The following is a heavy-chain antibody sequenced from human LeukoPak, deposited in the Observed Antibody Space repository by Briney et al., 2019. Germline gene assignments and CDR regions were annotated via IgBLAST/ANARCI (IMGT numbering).Heavy chain of an antibody. V-gene: IGHV3-74*01. CDR3: ARAPSEIGGYYPEYFRH. CDR2: IKSDGST. J-gene: IGHJ1*01. Sequence: PGESPRLSCAASGFTFSTYWMHWVRQAPGKGLVWVSRIKSDGSTNYADSVKGRFTISRDNAKNTVSLQMNSLRAEDTGVYYCARAPSEIGGYYPEYFRHWGQGTLVTVSS. CDR1: GFTFSTYW. D-gene: IGHD3-22*01.